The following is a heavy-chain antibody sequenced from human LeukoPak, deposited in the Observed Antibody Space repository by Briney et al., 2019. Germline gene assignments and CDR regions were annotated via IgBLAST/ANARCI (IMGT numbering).Heavy chain of an antibody. D-gene: IGHD2-15*01. Sequence: SETLSLTCTVSGGSIGISSSYWGWIRQPPGKGLEWVGSVHYSGSTFYNPSLKSRVTISLDTSRNQFSLKLNSVTAEDTAVYYCAKDRGMFLVGYLDYWGQGTLVTVSS. V-gene: IGHV4-39*07. CDR3: AKDRGMFLVGYLDY. CDR1: GGSIGISSSY. J-gene: IGHJ4*02. CDR2: VHYSGST.